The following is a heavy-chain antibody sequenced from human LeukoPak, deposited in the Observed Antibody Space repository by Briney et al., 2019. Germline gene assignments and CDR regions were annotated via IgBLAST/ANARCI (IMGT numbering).Heavy chain of an antibody. D-gene: IGHD6-13*01. CDR3: AKDLLISRIAAAGPFDS. V-gene: IGHV3-23*01. CDR1: GFTFSSYA. Sequence: QSGGSLRLSCAASGFTFSSYAMSWVRQAPGKGLEWVSAISGSGGSTYYADSVKGRFTISRDNSKNTLYLQMNSLRAEDTAVYYCAKDLLISRIAAAGPFDSWGQGTLVTVSS. J-gene: IGHJ4*02. CDR2: ISGSGGST.